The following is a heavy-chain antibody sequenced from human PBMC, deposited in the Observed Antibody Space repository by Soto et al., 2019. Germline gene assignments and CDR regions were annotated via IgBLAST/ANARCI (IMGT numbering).Heavy chain of an antibody. Sequence: GGALRLSCAASGFTFSGYAMSWVRQAPGKGLEWVSAISAIGGSTYYADSVKGRFTISRDNSKNTLYLQMNSLRADDTAVYYCVKDRIIVATDPWGQGTLVTVSS. V-gene: IGHV3-23*01. J-gene: IGHJ5*02. CDR1: GFTFSGYA. CDR2: ISAIGGST. D-gene: IGHD5-12*01. CDR3: VKDRIIVATDP.